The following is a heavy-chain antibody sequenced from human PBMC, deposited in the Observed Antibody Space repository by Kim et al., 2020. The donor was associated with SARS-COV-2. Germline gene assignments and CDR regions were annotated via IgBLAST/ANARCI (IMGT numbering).Heavy chain of an antibody. Sequence: GGSLRLSCAASGFTFGDYAIHWVRQAPGKGLEWVSGISWNSGSIGYADSVKGRFTISRDNAKNSLYLQMNSLRAEDTALYYCAKDPSKYYYGSGSYYKVGGAYFDYWGQGTLVTVSS. D-gene: IGHD3-10*01. CDR1: GFTFGDYA. CDR3: AKDPSKYYYGSGSYYKVGGAYFDY. V-gene: IGHV3-9*01. CDR2: ISWNSGSI. J-gene: IGHJ4*02.